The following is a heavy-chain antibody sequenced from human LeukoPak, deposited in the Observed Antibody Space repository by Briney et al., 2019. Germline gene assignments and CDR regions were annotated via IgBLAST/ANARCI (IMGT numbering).Heavy chain of an antibody. D-gene: IGHD3-22*01. J-gene: IGHJ4*02. Sequence: GASVKVSCKASGYTFTGYYIHWVRRAPGQGLEWMGYINPNSGYTNYAQKFQDRVTVTRDTSISTAYMERSRLRSDDTAVYCCAREEANTRIHFDYSGQGTLVTVSS. CDR1: GYTFTGYY. V-gene: IGHV1-2*02. CDR3: AREEANTRIHFDY. CDR2: INPNSGYT.